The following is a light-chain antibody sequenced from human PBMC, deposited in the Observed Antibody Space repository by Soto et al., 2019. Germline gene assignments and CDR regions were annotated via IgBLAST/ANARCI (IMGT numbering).Light chain of an antibody. Sequence: DVRMTQSTSSLSASVGDTITITCQASQNINNYLNWYQQKPGRAPKLLIYDASNLEAGVPSRFRGSGSGTDFTFTISRLQPEDIATYYCQQYENLPTFGQGTRLEIK. CDR2: DAS. V-gene: IGKV1-33*01. CDR3: QQYENLPT. CDR1: QNINNY. J-gene: IGKJ5*01.